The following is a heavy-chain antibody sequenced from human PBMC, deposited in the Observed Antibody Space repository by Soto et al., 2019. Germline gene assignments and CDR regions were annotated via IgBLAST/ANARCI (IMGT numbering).Heavy chain of an antibody. CDR2: IYYSGTT. D-gene: IGHD1-26*01. Sequence: TLSLTCTVSSGSIGTYFWSWIRQPPGKGLEWIGYIYYSGTTNYNPSLKSRVTIFLDTSKNQFSLRLSSVTAADTAVYYCARGRGGTYDAFDIWGQGTLVTVSS. CDR1: SGSIGTYF. J-gene: IGHJ3*02. CDR3: ARGRGGTYDAFDI. V-gene: IGHV4-59*01.